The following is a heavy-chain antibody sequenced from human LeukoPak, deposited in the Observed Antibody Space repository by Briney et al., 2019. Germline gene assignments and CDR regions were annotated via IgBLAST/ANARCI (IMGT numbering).Heavy chain of an antibody. CDR2: IRDNGDST. J-gene: IGHJ6*02. CDR3: ARPTSGSYSHYYALDV. D-gene: IGHD1-26*01. CDR1: GFTFSAFA. V-gene: IGHV3-23*01. Sequence: PGGSLRLSCAASGFTFSAFAMNWVRQAPGKGLEWVSTIRDNGDSTYCSNSVKGRFTISRDNSKDTLFLQMNSLRAEDTAVYFCARPTSGSYSHYYALDVWGQGTTVTVSS.